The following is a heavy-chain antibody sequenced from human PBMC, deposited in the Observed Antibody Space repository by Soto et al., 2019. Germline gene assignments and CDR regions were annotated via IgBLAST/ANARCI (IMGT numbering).Heavy chain of an antibody. V-gene: IGHV1-69*12. CDR1: GGSFSREA. D-gene: IGHD2-15*01. CDR2: ILPIFGTA. CDR3: ARGHEFGGNSDALDV. J-gene: IGHJ3*01. Sequence: QVQLVQSGAEVKKPGSSVKVSCKASGGSFSREAINWVRQAPGQGPAWMGGILPIFGTADYAQKFQGRVTITADVSTATASMVLSSLRSEDTAVYYCARGHEFGGNSDALDVWGQGTMVTVSS.